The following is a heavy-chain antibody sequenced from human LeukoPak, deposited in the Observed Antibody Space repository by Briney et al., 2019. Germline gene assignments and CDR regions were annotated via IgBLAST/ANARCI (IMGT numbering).Heavy chain of an antibody. J-gene: IGHJ4*02. CDR3: ARRSDSGSDDGEDYFDY. D-gene: IGHD1-26*01. CDR2: MYYAGST. CDR1: GGSIYSTTFY. Sequence: PSETLSPACTVSGGSIYSTTFYWGWLRQPPWKGLEWIGSMYYAGSTYHNPSLKSRVTISVDTSNNQFSLKLTSVTAADTAVYFCARRSDSGSDDGEDYFDYWGQGTLVTVSS. V-gene: IGHV4-39*01.